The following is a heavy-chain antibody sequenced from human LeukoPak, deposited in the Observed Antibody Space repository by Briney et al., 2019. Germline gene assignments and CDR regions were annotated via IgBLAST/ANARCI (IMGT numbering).Heavy chain of an antibody. CDR1: GFTFSSYA. J-gene: IGHJ4*02. CDR3: AKVPTMIVVAHNFDY. CDR2: ISGSGGST. V-gene: IGHV3-23*01. D-gene: IGHD3-22*01. Sequence: GGSLRLSWAASGFTFSSYAMSWVRQAPGKGLEWVSAISGSGGSTYYADSVKGRFTISRDNSKNTLYLQMNSLRAEDTAVYYCAKVPTMIVVAHNFDYWGQGTLVTVSS.